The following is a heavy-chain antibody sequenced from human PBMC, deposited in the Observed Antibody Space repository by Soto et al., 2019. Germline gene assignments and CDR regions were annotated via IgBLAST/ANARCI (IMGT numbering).Heavy chain of an antibody. J-gene: IGHJ4*02. D-gene: IGHD3-3*02. CDR1: GITYSTSA. CDR2: IIISFFTV. Sequence: GGSLRLSCAASGITYSTSAMSWVRQAPVNVLELVSYIIISFFTVYYTDSLRGRFAISKYDAKSALCFEMIILIPDYGSVYYCVRERISAPDGPYWGQGTTVTVSS. V-gene: IGHV3-48*01. CDR3: VRERISAPDGPY.